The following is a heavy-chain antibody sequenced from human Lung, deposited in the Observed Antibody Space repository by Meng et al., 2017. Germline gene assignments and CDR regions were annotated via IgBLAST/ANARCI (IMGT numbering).Heavy chain of an antibody. CDR2: LGAHDGDT. J-gene: IGHJ4*02. D-gene: IGHD3-10*01. V-gene: IGHV1-18*01. CDR3: ARGTPGRSYSDY. CDR1: DYTFPGYG. Sequence: QVQPVQAGPEVKKPGASVKVPCKASDYTFPGYGVSWVRQAPGQGLEWMAWLGAHDGDTSHAPKFQGRVTVSADRPTATAYMELRSLRSDDTAVYYCARGTPGRSYSDYWGQGTLVTVSS.